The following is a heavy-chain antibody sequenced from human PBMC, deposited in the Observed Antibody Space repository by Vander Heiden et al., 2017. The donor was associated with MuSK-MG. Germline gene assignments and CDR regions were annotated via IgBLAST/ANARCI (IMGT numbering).Heavy chain of an antibody. V-gene: IGHV3-23*01. CDR2: ISGSGGST. Sequence: EVQLLESGGGLVQPGGSLRLSCAASGFTFSSYAMSWFRQAPGKGLEWVSAISGSGGSTYYADSVKGRFTISRDNSKNTLYLQMNSLRAEDTAVYYCAKVSPTYYYGSGTPTACDIWGQGTMVTVSA. J-gene: IGHJ3*02. D-gene: IGHD3-10*01. CDR1: GFTFSSYA. CDR3: AKVSPTYYYGSGTPTACDI.